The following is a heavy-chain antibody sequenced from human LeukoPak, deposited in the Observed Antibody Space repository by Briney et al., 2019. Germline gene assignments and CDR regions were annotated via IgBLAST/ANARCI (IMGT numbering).Heavy chain of an antibody. Sequence: PSETLSLTCAVYGGSFSSYYWSWIRQPPGKGLEWIGYIYYSGSTNYNPSLKSRVTISVDTSKNQFSLKLSSVTAADTAVYYCARDLGYGRAFDFWGQGTMVTVSS. V-gene: IGHV4-59*01. CDR1: GGSFSSYY. D-gene: IGHD5-18*01. J-gene: IGHJ3*01. CDR2: IYYSGST. CDR3: ARDLGYGRAFDF.